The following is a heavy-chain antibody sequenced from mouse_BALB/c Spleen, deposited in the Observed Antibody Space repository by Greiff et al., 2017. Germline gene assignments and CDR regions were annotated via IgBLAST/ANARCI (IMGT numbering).Heavy chain of an antibody. D-gene: IGHD2-4*01. J-gene: IGHJ4*01. CDR3: VPSTMITTRYAMDY. Sequence: EVQGVESGGGLVQPKGSLKLSCAASGFTFNTYAMNWVRQAPGKGLEWVARIRSKSNNYATYYADSVKDRFTISRDDSQSMLYLQMNNLKTEDTAMYYCVPSTMITTRYAMDYWGQGTSVTVSS. V-gene: IGHV10-1*02. CDR1: GFTFNTYA. CDR2: IRSKSNNYAT.